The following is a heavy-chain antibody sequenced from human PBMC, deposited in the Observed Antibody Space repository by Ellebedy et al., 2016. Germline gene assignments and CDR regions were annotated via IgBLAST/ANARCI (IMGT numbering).Heavy chain of an antibody. Sequence: SETLSLTXAVYGGSFSGYYWSWIRQPPGKGLEWIGEINHSGSTNYNPSLKSRVTISVDTSKNQFSLKLSSVTAADTAVYYCARKYYYGSGSYWGSYYYYYYMDVWGKGTTVTVSS. V-gene: IGHV4-34*01. CDR1: GGSFSGYY. CDR3: ARKYYYGSGSYWGSYYYYYYMDV. CDR2: INHSGST. J-gene: IGHJ6*03. D-gene: IGHD3-10*01.